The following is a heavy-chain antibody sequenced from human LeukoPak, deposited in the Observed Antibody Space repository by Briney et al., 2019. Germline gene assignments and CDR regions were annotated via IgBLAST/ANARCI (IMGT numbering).Heavy chain of an antibody. V-gene: IGHV1-69*05. CDR3: AREKVDAFDI. D-gene: IGHD2-15*01. Sequence: SVKVSCKASGGTFSSYAISWVRQAPGQGLECIGGIIPIFGTANYAQKFKGRVTITTDESTSTAYMELSSLRSEDTAVYYCAREKVDAFDIWGQGTMVTVSS. CDR2: IIPIFGTA. J-gene: IGHJ3*02. CDR1: GGTFSSYA.